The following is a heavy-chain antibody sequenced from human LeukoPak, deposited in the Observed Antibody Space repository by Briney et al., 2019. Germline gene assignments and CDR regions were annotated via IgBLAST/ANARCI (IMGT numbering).Heavy chain of an antibody. V-gene: IGHV1-69*05. D-gene: IGHD5-24*01. Sequence: SVKVSCKAPGGTFSSYAISWVRQAPGQGLEWMGGIILIFGTANYAQKFQGRVTITTDESTSTAYMELSSLRSEDTAVYYCAGGGWLQNPPRFDPWGQGTLVTVSS. CDR2: IILIFGTA. CDR3: AGGGWLQNPPRFDP. CDR1: GGTFSSYA. J-gene: IGHJ5*02.